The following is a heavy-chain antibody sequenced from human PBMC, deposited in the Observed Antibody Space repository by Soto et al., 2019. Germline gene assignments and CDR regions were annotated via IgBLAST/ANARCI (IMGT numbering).Heavy chain of an antibody. D-gene: IGHD3-10*01. J-gene: IGHJ6*02. Sequence: PSETLSLTCTVSGGSISSGGYYWSWIRQHPGKGLEWIGYIYYSGSTYYNPSLKSRVTISVDTSKNQFSLKLSSVTAADTAVYYCARDLGVRGFPPGMDVWGQGTTVTVSS. CDR2: IYYSGST. CDR1: GGSISSGGYY. V-gene: IGHV4-31*03. CDR3: ARDLGVRGFPPGMDV.